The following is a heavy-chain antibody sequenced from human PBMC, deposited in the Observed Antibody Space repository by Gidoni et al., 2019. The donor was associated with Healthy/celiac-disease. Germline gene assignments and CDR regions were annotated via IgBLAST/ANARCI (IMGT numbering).Heavy chain of an antibody. Sequence: QLQLQQSGPGLVKPPETLSLTCTVSGGSISSSSYYWGWLRQPPGKGLEWIGSIYYSGSTYYNPSLKSRVTISVDTSKNQFSLKLSSVTAADTAVYYCKSGWYSGGAFDIWGQGTMVTVSS. CDR1: GGSISSSSYY. CDR2: IYYSGST. D-gene: IGHD6-19*01. J-gene: IGHJ3*02. CDR3: KSGWYSGGAFDI. V-gene: IGHV4-39*01.